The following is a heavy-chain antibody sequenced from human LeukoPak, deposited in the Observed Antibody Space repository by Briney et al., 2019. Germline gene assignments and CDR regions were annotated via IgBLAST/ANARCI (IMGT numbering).Heavy chain of an antibody. D-gene: IGHD6-13*01. CDR1: GFTVSSSY. V-gene: IGHV3-53*01. CDR2: IYSGGST. CDR3: ARGYSSSWVFDY. J-gene: IGHJ4*02. Sequence: PGGSLRLSCAASGFTVSSSYMSWVRQAPGKGLEWVSVIYSGGSTYYADSVKGRFTISRDNSKNTLYLQMNSLRAEDTAVYYCARGYSSSWVFDYWGQGTLVTVSS.